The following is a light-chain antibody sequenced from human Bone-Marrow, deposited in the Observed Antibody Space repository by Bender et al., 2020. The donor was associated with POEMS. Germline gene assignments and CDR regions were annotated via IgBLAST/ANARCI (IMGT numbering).Light chain of an antibody. Sequence: QSALTQPASVSGSPGQSITISCTGTSTDVGAYNYVSWYQQHPGKAPKLILYEVSERPSGVSHRFSASKSANTASLTISGLQAEDEADYYCCSYTRSRTWVFGGGTKLTVL. V-gene: IGLV2-14*01. CDR1: STDVGAYNY. J-gene: IGLJ3*02. CDR3: CSYTRSRTWV. CDR2: EVS.